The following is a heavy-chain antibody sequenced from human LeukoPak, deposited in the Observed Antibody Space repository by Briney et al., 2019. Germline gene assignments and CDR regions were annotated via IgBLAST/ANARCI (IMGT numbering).Heavy chain of an antibody. CDR2: ISWNSGNI. J-gene: IGHJ4*02. Sequence: LGGSLRLSCAASGFTFDDYAMHWVRQAPGKGLEWVSGISWNSGNIGYADSVKGRFTISRDDAKNSLYLQMHSLRAEDTALYYCAKATYYDILTGNFDYWGQGTLVTVSS. V-gene: IGHV3-9*01. CDR3: AKATYYDILTGNFDY. CDR1: GFTFDDYA. D-gene: IGHD3-9*01.